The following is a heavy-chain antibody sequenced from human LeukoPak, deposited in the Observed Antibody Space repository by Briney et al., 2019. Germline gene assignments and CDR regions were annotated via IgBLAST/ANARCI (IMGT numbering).Heavy chain of an antibody. CDR2: INSDGSWT. V-gene: IGHV3-74*01. CDR1: GNYW. CDR3: VSFYETY. J-gene: IGHJ4*02. D-gene: IGHD2-2*01. Sequence: GGSLRLSCAASGNYWMHWVRQAPGKGLVWVSHINSDGSWTGYADSVKGQFTISKDNAKNTVFLQMNNLRAEDTAVYYCVSFYETYWGRGTLVTVSS.